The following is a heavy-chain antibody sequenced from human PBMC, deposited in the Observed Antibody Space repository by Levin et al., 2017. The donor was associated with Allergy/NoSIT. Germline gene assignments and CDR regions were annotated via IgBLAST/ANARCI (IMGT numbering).Heavy chain of an antibody. V-gene: IGHV3-23*01. Sequence: GGSLRLSCAASGFTFSSHAMRWVRQAPGRGLEWVSAISGSGGDTFYADSVKGRFIVSRDNSKNTLYLQMNSLRAEDTAVYYCAKVVSSYYYMDVWGKGTTVTVSS. CDR1: GFTFSSHA. CDR2: ISGSGGDT. J-gene: IGHJ6*03. D-gene: IGHD1-26*01. CDR3: AKVVSSYYYMDV.